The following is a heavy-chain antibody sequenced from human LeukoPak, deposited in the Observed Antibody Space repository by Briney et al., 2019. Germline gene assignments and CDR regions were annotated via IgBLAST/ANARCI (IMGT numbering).Heavy chain of an antibody. D-gene: IGHD3-10*01. Sequence: GGSLRLSCAASGFTFSSYGMPWVRQAPGKGLEWVAVISYDGSNKYYADSVKGRFTISRDNSKNTLYLQMNSLRAEDTAVYYRAKSYYYGSGSYPYNWFDPWGQGTLVTVSS. V-gene: IGHV3-30*18. CDR1: GFTFSSYG. J-gene: IGHJ5*02. CDR2: ISYDGSNK. CDR3: AKSYYYGSGSYPYNWFDP.